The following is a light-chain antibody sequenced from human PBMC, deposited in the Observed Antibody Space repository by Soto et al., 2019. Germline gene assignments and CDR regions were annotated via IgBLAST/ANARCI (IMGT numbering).Light chain of an antibody. V-gene: IGKV1-8*01. CDR1: QGISSY. Sequence: AILMTQSASSFSASTGDRVTITCGASQGISSYLAWYQQKPGKAPKLLIYAASTLQSGVPSRFSGSGYGTDFNLTISCLQPEDFATYYCQQYYSYPRTFGGGTKVDIK. CDR2: AAS. CDR3: QQYYSYPRT. J-gene: IGKJ4*01.